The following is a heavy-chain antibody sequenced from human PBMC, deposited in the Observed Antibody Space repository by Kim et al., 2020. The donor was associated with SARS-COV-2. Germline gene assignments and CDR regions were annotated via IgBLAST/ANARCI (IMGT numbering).Heavy chain of an antibody. J-gene: IGHJ5*02. CDR3: ARLYLGVGNWVDP. CDR1: GGSISSYY. CDR2: IYYSGST. V-gene: IGHV4-59*08. D-gene: IGHD3-16*01. Sequence: SETLSLTCTVSGGSISSYYWSWIRQPPGKGLEWIGDIYYSGSTNYNPSLKSRVTISVDTSKNQFSLKLSSVTAADTAVYYCARLYLGVGNWVDPWGQGTLVTVSS.